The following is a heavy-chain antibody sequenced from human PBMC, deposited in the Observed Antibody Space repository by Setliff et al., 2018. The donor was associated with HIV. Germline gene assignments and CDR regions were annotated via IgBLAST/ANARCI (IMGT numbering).Heavy chain of an antibody. V-gene: IGHV4-34*01. CDR2: IDHGGIT. Sequence: PSETLSLTCAVYGDSLSNHHWSWIRQSPRTGLECIGEIDHGGITNYSPSLRDRDTISIDASKNHFSLKMTSVAAADTAIYYCATLSLIGRYFDFWGRGTLVTVSS. CDR3: ATLSLIGRYFDF. J-gene: IGHJ2*01. CDR1: GDSLSNHH. D-gene: IGHD1-26*01.